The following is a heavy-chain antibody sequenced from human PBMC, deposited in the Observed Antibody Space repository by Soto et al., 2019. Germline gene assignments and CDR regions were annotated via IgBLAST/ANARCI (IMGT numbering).Heavy chain of an antibody. CDR2: IYYSGRT. CDR3: VVGLEDVVGGQLDY. V-gene: IGHV4-31*03. CDR1: GGSIRSGGHY. Sequence: QMQLQESGPGLVKPSQTLSLTCTVSGGSIRSGGHYWTWIRQLPGQGLEWIGYIYYSGRTYYSQSLQSRITISVDTSQNQFSLRLTSVTAADTDVYYCVVGLEDVVGGQLDYWGQGALVTVSS. D-gene: IGHD2-15*01. J-gene: IGHJ4*02.